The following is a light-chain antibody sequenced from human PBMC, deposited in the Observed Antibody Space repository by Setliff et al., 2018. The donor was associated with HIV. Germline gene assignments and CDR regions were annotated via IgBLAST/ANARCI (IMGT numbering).Light chain of an antibody. CDR3: CSYAGSGTNV. Sequence: QSALAQPASVSGSPGQSITISCTGTSSDVGNYSLVSWYQQHPGTAPKLIIFEVRNRPSGVSSRFSGSKSGNMASLTISGLQGDDEADYYCCSYAGSGTNVFGTGTKVTVL. CDR2: EVR. CDR1: SSDVGNYSL. J-gene: IGLJ1*01. V-gene: IGLV2-23*02.